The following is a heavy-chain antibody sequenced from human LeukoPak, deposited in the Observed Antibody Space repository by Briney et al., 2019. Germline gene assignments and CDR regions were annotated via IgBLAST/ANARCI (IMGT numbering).Heavy chain of an antibody. J-gene: IGHJ3*02. CDR1: GGSISSSNW. D-gene: IGHD3-10*01. CDR3: ARAGPYYYGSGSYYTEERHAFDI. CDR2: HSHSGSA. Sequence: PSETLSLTCAVSGGSISSSNWWSWVRQPPGKGLEWIGTHSHSGSAYYNPSLKSRVTISVDKSKNQFSLKLSSVTAADTAVYYCARAGPYYYGSGSYYTEERHAFDIWGQGTMVTVSS. V-gene: IGHV4-4*02.